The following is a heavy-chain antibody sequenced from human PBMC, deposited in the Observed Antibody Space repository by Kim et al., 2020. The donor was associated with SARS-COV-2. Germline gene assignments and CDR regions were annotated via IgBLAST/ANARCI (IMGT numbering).Heavy chain of an antibody. CDR1: GFTFSSYA. V-gene: IGHV3-30*04. D-gene: IGHD4-4*01. J-gene: IGHJ6*02. Sequence: GGSLRLSCTASGFTFSSYAMHWVRLAPGRGLEWVTVISYDGNKIYYADSVKGRFTMSRDNSKNTLDLQMNSLRAEDTAVYYCARDRAWRAVIKRDLLVGMDVWGQGTTVTVSS. CDR2: ISYDGNKI. CDR3: ARDRAWRAVIKRDLLVGMDV.